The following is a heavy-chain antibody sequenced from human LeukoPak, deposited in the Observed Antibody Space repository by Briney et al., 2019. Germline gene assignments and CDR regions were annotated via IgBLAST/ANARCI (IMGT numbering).Heavy chain of an antibody. CDR1: GVTVSSNY. CDR2: IYSGGST. D-gene: IGHD2-2*01. J-gene: IGHJ5*02. V-gene: IGHV3-66*02. CDR3: ARDCSSTSCRGGFDP. Sequence: GGSLRLSCAASGVTVSSNYMSWVRQAPGKGLECVSIIYSGGSTYYADSVKGRFTISRDNSKNTLYLQMNSLRAEDTAVYYCARDCSSTSCRGGFDPWGQGTLVTVSS.